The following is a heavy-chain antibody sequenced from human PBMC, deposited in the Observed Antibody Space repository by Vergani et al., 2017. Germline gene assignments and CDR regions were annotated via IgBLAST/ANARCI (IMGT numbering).Heavy chain of an antibody. J-gene: IGHJ6*03. CDR1: GFSFSTYS. V-gene: IGHV3-13*01. D-gene: IGHD3-10*01. Sequence: EVQLQESGGGLVKPGGSLRVSCAASGFSFSTYSINWVRQAPGKGLEWISAIGTAGDTYYPGSVKGRFTISRENAKKSLYLQMNILRAGDTAVYYCARASVVSGSYYYYYYMDVWGKGTTVTVSS. CDR2: IGTAGDT. CDR3: ARASVVSGSYYYYYYMDV.